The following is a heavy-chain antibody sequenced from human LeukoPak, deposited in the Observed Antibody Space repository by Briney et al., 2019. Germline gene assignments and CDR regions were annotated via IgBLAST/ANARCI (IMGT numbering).Heavy chain of an antibody. Sequence: GGSLRLSCAVSGFTFSSYAMSWVRQAPGKGLEWVAAISGSGGGTDYADSVKGRFTISRVNSKNTLYLQMNSLRAEDTAVYYCAKGEQWLVLYFQHWGQGTLVTVSS. CDR1: GFTFSSYA. J-gene: IGHJ1*01. CDR2: ISGSGGGT. V-gene: IGHV3-23*01. D-gene: IGHD6-19*01. CDR3: AKGEQWLVLYFQH.